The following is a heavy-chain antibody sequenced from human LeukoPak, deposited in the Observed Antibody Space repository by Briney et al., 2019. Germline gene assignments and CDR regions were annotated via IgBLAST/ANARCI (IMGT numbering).Heavy chain of an antibody. CDR1: GFTFSSYS. CDR2: ISSSSSYI. CDR3: ARGTPAASIYYYGMDV. J-gene: IGHJ6*02. V-gene: IGHV3-21*01. D-gene: IGHD2-2*01. Sequence: GGSLRLSCAASGFTFSSYSMNWVRQAPGKGLEWVSSISSSSSYIYYAGSVKGRFTISRDNAKNSLYLQMNSLRAEDTAVYYCARGTPAASIYYYGMDVWGQGTTVTVSS.